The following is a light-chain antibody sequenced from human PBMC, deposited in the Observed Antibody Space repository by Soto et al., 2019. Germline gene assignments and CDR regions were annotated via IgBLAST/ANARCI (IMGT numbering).Light chain of an antibody. J-gene: IGLJ2*01. CDR3: SSCASGSTLI. V-gene: IGLV2-18*02. CDR1: SSDIGSYNC. CDR2: DVT. Sequence: QSALTQPPSVSGSPGQSVILSCTGTSSDIGSYNCVSWYQQSPGTAPKVMIFDVTNRPSGVPDRFSGSKSGNTASLTISGLQAEDEADYYCSSCASGSTLIFGGGTKLTVL.